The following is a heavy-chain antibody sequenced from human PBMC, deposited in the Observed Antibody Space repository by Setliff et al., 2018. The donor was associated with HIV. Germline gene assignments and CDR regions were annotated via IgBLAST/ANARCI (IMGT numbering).Heavy chain of an antibody. CDR2: TYFRGGT. J-gene: IGHJ3*02. V-gene: IGHV4-39*01. Sequence: SETLSLTCAVSGGSISGSYYWAWIRQPPGKGLEWIGSTYFRGGTYNNPSLENRFSISIDTSENQISLKLYSVTAADTAVYYCARSKTFYDFWGGYYTHGAFKIWGLGTMVTVSS. CDR3: ARSKTFYDFWGGYYTHGAFKI. CDR1: GGSISGSYY. D-gene: IGHD3-3*01.